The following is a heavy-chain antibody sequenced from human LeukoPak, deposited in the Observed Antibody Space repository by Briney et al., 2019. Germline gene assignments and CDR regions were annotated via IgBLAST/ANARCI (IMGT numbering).Heavy chain of an antibody. Sequence: PSETLSLTCTVSGYSISSGYYWGWIRQPPGKGLEWIGRIYTSGSTNYNPSLKSRVTISVDTSKNQFPLKLSSVTAADTAVYYCARCSSSWYPFFDYWGQGTLVTVSS. CDR2: IYTSGST. V-gene: IGHV4-38-2*02. D-gene: IGHD6-13*01. CDR1: GYSISSGYY. CDR3: ARCSSSWYPFFDY. J-gene: IGHJ4*02.